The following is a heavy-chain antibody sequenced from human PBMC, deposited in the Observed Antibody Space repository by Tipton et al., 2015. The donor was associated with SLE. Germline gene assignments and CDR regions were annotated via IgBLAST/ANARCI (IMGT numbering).Heavy chain of an antibody. V-gene: IGHV3-43D*04. CDR3: AKGYDSSGYSRFDY. CDR1: GFTFDDYA. J-gene: IGHJ4*02. CDR2: ISWGGGST. D-gene: IGHD3-22*01. Sequence: SLRLSCAASGFTFDDYAMHWVRQAPGKGLEWVSLISWGGGSTYYADSVKGRFTISRDNSKNSLYLQMNSLRAEDTALYYCAKGYDSSGYSRFDYWGQGTLVTVSS.